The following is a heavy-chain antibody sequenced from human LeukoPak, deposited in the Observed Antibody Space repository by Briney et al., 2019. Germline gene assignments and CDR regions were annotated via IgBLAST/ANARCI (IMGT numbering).Heavy chain of an antibody. D-gene: IGHD6-19*01. CDR1: GFTFSSYA. CDR3: AKGSVAGTEYFQH. V-gene: IGHV3-23*01. J-gene: IGHJ1*01. Sequence: GGSLRLSCAASGFTFSSYAMSWVRQAPGKGLEWVSAISGSGGSTYYADSVKGRFTISRDNSKNTLYLQMNSLRADDRAVYYCAKGSVAGTEYFQHWGQGTLVTVSS. CDR2: ISGSGGST.